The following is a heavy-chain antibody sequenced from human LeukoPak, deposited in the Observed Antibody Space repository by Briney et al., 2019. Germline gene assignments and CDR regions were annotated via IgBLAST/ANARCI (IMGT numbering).Heavy chain of an antibody. Sequence: PSETLSLTCTVSGGSISSSSYYWGWIRQPPGTGLEWIGSIYYSGSTYYNPSLKSRVTISVDTSKNQFSLKLSSVTAADTAVYYCARTGGKISSTTEDAFDIWGQGTMVTVSS. CDR2: IYYSGST. V-gene: IGHV4-39*07. D-gene: IGHD5/OR15-5a*01. CDR3: ARTGGKISSTTEDAFDI. CDR1: GGSISSSSYY. J-gene: IGHJ3*02.